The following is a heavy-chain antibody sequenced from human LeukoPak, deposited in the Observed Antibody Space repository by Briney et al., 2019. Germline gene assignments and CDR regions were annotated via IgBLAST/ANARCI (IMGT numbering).Heavy chain of an antibody. V-gene: IGHV3-30*03. CDR3: VLGRDPYFDY. CDR1: GFTFSSHG. J-gene: IGHJ4*02. CDR2: TSSDGRNK. Sequence: GGSLRLSCAASGFTFSSHGIHWVRQAPGKGLEWVAGTSSDGRNKHYTDFILGRFTISRDNSNSTLYLQMNSLKVEDTAVYYCVLGRDPYFDYWGRGTLVTVSS.